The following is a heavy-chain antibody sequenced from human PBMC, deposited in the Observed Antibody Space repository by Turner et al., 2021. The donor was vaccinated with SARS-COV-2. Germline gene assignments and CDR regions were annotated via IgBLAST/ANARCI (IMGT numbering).Heavy chain of an antibody. D-gene: IGHD2-2*01. CDR2: ISWNSGTI. CDR3: AKVARISSTVTWYFDF. CDR1: GFTFDDYA. Sequence: EVQLVESGGGLVQPGRSLTVYCAASGFTFDDYAMHWVRQAPVKCLEWVSGISWNSGTIGYADSVKGRFTISRDNAKNFLYLQMNSLSADDTSLYYCAKVARISSTVTWYFDFWGQGTLVTVSS. V-gene: IGHV3-9*01. J-gene: IGHJ4*02.